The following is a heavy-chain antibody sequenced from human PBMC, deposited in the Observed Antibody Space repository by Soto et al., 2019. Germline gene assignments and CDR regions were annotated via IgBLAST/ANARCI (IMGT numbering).Heavy chain of an antibody. D-gene: IGHD1-26*01. Sequence: ASVKVSCKVSGYTLTKLSMHWVRQAPGKGLEWMGGFDREDGETIYAQKFQARVTMTEDTSADTTYMELNSLRSEDTAVYYCMTDRGYSGSRFDYWGQGTLVTVSS. CDR1: GYTLTKLS. V-gene: IGHV1-24*01. J-gene: IGHJ4*02. CDR2: FDREDGET. CDR3: MTDRGYSGSRFDY.